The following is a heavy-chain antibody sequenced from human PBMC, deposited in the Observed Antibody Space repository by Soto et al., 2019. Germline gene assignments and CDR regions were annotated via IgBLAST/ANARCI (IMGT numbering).Heavy chain of an antibody. V-gene: IGHV1-18*01. D-gene: IGHD3-16*01. CDR3: AMVDVYVTPSPQDV. CDR1: GYTFTRYG. Sequence: QVQLVQSGAEVKNPGASVKVSCKASGYTFTRYGIGWARQAPGQGLEWMGWINTYNGNTNYAQNVQGRVTLTTDTSTSTAYRELRSRRSNDTAIYYCAMVDVYVTPSPQDVWGQGTTVIVSS. CDR2: INTYNGNT. J-gene: IGHJ6*02.